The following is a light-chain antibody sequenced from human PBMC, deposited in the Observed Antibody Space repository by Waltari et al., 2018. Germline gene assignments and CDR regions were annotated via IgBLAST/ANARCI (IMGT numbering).Light chain of an antibody. J-gene: IGKJ2*01. Sequence: EILMTQSSPTLSVSPGERATLSCRASQSISRNLAWYQQKPGQAPRLLIYGASTRAPGVPARFSGSGSGTEFTLTISSLQSEDFAVYYCQQYNNWRTFGQGTKLEIK. V-gene: IGKV3-15*01. CDR3: QQYNNWRT. CDR2: GAS. CDR1: QSISRN.